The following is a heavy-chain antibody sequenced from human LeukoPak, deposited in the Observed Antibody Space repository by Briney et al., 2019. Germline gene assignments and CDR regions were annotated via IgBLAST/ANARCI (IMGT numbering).Heavy chain of an antibody. D-gene: IGHD3-16*02. CDR2: INHSGST. J-gene: IGHJ4*02. V-gene: IGHV4-38-2*02. Sequence: KPSETLSLTCTVSGYSISSGYYWGWIRQPPGKGLEWIGEINHSGSTNYNPSLKSRVTISVDTSKNQFSLKLSSVTAADTAVYYCARDPHMPQNDYVWGSYRYIGGYFDYWGQGTLVTVSS. CDR3: ARDPHMPQNDYVWGSYRYIGGYFDY. CDR1: GYSISSGYY.